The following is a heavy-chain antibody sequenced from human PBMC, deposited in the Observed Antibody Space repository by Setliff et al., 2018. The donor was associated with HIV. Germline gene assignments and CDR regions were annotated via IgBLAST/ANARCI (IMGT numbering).Heavy chain of an antibody. Sequence: SETLSLTCTVSGGSITTYYWGWIRQPPGKGLEWIGSIYHSESTYYNPSLKSRVTISVDTSKKQFSLKLRSVTAADTAVYYCAREDYYYYGMDVWGQGTTVTV. J-gene: IGHJ6*02. CDR3: AREDYYYYGMDV. CDR2: IYHSEST. V-gene: IGHV4-38-2*02. CDR1: GGSITTYY.